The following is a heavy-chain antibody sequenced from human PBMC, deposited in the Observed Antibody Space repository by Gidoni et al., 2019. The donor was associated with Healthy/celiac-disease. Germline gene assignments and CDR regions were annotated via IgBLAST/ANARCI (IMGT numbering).Heavy chain of an antibody. CDR1: GSTFSRYA. Sequence: EVQLLVSGGGLVQPGGSLRLSCPASGSTFSRYAMSWVRQAPGKGLEWVAAISGSGGSTYYADSVKGRFTISRDNSKNTLYLQRNSLRAEDTAVYYCAKRSEEQWLDPSYYFDYWGQGTLVTVSS. D-gene: IGHD6-19*01. CDR3: AKRSEEQWLDPSYYFDY. J-gene: IGHJ4*02. CDR2: ISGSGGST. V-gene: IGHV3-23*01.